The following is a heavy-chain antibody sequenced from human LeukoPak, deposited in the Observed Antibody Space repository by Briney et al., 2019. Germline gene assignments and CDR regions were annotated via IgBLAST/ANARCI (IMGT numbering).Heavy chain of an antibody. D-gene: IGHD3-10*01. J-gene: IGHJ6*04. V-gene: IGHV4-34*01. Sequence: PGASLRLSCAASGFTFSSYAMSWVRQPPGKGLEWIGEINHSGSTNYNPSLKSRVTISVDTSKNQFSLKLSSVTAADTAVYYCARGLKRGSGSYYRYYYYYYGMDVWGKGTTVTVSS. CDR3: ARGLKRGSGSYYRYYYYYYGMDV. CDR2: INHSGST. CDR1: GFTFSSYA.